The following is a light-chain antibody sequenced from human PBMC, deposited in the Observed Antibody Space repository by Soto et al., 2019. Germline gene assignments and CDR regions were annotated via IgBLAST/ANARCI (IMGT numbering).Light chain of an antibody. Sequence: DIQMTQSPSSLSASVGDRVTIACRASQSINIYLSWYQQEPGKAPKLLMYDASSLQSGVPSRFSGSGSWTHFTLTISSLQREDFATYYCQQNYRTPLTFGGGTKVEIK. V-gene: IGKV1-39*01. CDR1: QSINIY. CDR3: QQNYRTPLT. CDR2: DAS. J-gene: IGKJ4*01.